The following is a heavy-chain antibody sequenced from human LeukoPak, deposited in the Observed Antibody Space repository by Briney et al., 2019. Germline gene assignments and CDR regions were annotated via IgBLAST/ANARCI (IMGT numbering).Heavy chain of an antibody. V-gene: IGHV3-74*01. CDR2: IRFDGGDT. Sequence: GGSLRLSCAASGVTFNNYWMHGVRQAPGMGLVWVSSIRFDGGDTAYADSAKGRFTISRDNAKNTMFLQMNNRRAEDTAVYYCAKEIDGFDVWGQGTLVTVSS. CDR1: GVTFNNYW. J-gene: IGHJ3*01. CDR3: AKEIDGFDV.